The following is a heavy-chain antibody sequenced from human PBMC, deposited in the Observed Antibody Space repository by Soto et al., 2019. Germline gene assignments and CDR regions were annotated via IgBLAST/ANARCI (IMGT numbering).Heavy chain of an antibody. D-gene: IGHD2-2*01. CDR2: ISSDSGYI. CDR3: ARGHIVVVRGYMDV. Sequence: GGSLRLSCEASGFTFSTYSIAWVRQAPGKGLEWVASISSDSGYIYYAESVKGRFTISRDNAKNSLYLEMNSLRAEDTAMYYCARGHIVVVRGYMDVWGKGTTVTVSS. V-gene: IGHV3-21*01. CDR1: GFTFSTYS. J-gene: IGHJ6*03.